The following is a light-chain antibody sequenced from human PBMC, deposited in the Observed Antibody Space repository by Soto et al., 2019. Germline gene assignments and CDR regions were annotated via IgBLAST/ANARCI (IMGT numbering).Light chain of an antibody. J-gene: IGLJ2*01. V-gene: IGLV2-14*01. CDR3: SSYTSGSTLV. CDR2: DVS. Sequence: QSALTQPASVSGSPGQSITISCTGTSSDVGGYNYVSWYQQHPGKAPKLMIYDVSNRPSGVSNRFSGSKSVNTSSLTISGLQAEDEADYYFSSYTSGSTLVFGGGTKLTVL. CDR1: SSDVGGYNY.